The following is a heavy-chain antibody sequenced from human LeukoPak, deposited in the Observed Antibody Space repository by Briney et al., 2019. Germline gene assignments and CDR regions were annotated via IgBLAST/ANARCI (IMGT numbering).Heavy chain of an antibody. Sequence: ASVKVSCKASGYTLTSYGISWVRQAPGQGLEWMGWISAYNGNTNYAQKLQGRVTMTTDTSTSTAYMELRSLRSDDTAVYYCARDRTIFGVVIIDTGFDYWGQGTLVTVSS. D-gene: IGHD3-3*01. CDR1: GYTLTSYG. CDR3: ARDRTIFGVVIIDTGFDY. J-gene: IGHJ4*02. CDR2: ISAYNGNT. V-gene: IGHV1-18*01.